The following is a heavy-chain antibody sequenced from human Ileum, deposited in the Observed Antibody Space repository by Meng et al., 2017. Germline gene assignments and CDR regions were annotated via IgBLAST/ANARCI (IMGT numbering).Heavy chain of an antibody. CDR1: GGSIRSGTW. D-gene: IGHD2-21*01. CDR2: FHPGSGA. V-gene: IGHV4-4*02. J-gene: IGHJ4*02. CDR3: AKNGAYCLES. Sequence: QVQRRAARPGAVTPSGALSLPCACSGGSIRSGTWWSWGRQPPGKGLQWIGEFHPGSGATYNPSLKARVTISVDTSMQQFSMQLTSVTAADTAVYYCAKNGAYCLESWGQGTLVTVSS.